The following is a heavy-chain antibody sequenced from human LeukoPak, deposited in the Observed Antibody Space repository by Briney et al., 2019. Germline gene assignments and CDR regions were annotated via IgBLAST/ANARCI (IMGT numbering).Heavy chain of an antibody. D-gene: IGHD7-27*01. CDR3: ANTRYKTGD. Sequence: ASVNVSCKASGYIFTGYYMHWVRQAAGQGLEWMGWINPNSGGTNYAQKFQGRVTMTRDTSISTAYMELSRLRSDDTAVYYCANTRYKTGDWGQGTLVTVSS. J-gene: IGHJ4*02. CDR2: INPNSGGT. CDR1: GYIFTGYY. V-gene: IGHV1-2*02.